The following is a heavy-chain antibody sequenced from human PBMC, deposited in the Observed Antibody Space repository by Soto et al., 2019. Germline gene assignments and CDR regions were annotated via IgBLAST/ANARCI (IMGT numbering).Heavy chain of an antibody. CDR2: IYYSGST. V-gene: IGHV4-30-4*01. CDR3: AREVGAREYCSSTSCYSGIDP. CDR1: GGSISSGDYY. D-gene: IGHD2-2*01. Sequence: PSETLSLTCTVSGGSISSGDYYWSWIRQPPGKGLEWIGYIYYSGSTYYNPSLKSRVTISVDTSKNQFSLKLSSVTAADTAVYYCAREVGAREYCSSTSCYSGIDPWGQGTLVTVSS. J-gene: IGHJ5*02.